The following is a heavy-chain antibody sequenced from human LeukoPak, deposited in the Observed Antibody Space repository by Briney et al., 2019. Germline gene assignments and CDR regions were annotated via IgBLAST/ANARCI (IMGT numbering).Heavy chain of an antibody. V-gene: IGHV3-53*01. Sequence: GGSLRLSCAASGFTISTNYMSWVRQAPGKGLEWVSVMYTGGSTYYADSVKGRFTISRDNSKNTLYLQMNSLRAEDTALYYCARAPFYYDSSGYPYFNGWGQGTLVTVSS. CDR3: ARAPFYYDSSGYPYFNG. CDR2: MYTGGST. J-gene: IGHJ4*02. CDR1: GFTISTNY. D-gene: IGHD3-22*01.